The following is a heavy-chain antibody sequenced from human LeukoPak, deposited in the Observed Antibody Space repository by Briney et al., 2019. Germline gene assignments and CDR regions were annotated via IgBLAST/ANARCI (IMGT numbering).Heavy chain of an antibody. CDR2: ISSTSNTI. Sequence: GGSLRLSCAASGFTFSAYEMNWVRQAPGKGLEWVSYISSTSNTIYYADSVKGRFTIFRDNAKNSLYLQMNSLRAEDTALCYCARGLTYGIDYWGQGALVTVSS. D-gene: IGHD3-9*01. J-gene: IGHJ4*02. CDR3: ARGLTYGIDY. V-gene: IGHV3-48*03. CDR1: GFTFSAYE.